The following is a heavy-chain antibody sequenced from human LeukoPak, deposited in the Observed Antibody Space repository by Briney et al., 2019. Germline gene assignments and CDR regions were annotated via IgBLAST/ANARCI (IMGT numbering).Heavy chain of an antibody. Sequence: SVKVSFKASGGTFSSYAISWVRQAPGQGLEWMGGIIPIFGTANYAQKFQGRVTITADESTSTAYMELSSLRSEDTAVYYCARENRSYGGKQRPYYFDYWGQGTLVTVSS. D-gene: IGHD4-23*01. CDR1: GGTFSSYA. CDR2: IIPIFGTA. V-gene: IGHV1-69*13. J-gene: IGHJ4*02. CDR3: ARENRSYGGKQRPYYFDY.